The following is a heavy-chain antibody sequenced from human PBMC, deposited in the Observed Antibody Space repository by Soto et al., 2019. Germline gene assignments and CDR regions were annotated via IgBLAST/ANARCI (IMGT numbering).Heavy chain of an antibody. CDR3: ARNSSGWSFDS. Sequence: PSETLSLTCAVSGDSINNNYYWGWIRKPPGKGLEWIASIYNSVSTHYNPSLRSRVTTSIDTSKNXFSLKMSSVTAADTAVYYCARNSSGWSFDSWGQGTRVTVSS. CDR1: GDSINNNYY. V-gene: IGHV4-38-2*01. J-gene: IGHJ4*02. D-gene: IGHD6-19*01. CDR2: IYNSVST.